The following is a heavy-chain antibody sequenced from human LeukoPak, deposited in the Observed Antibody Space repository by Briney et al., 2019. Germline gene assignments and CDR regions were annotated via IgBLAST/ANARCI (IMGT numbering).Heavy chain of an antibody. V-gene: IGHV1-58*02. CDR2: IVVGSGNT. CDR1: GFTFTSSA. D-gene: IGHD3-3*01. Sequence: SVKVSCKASGFTFTSSAMQWVRQARGQRLEWIGWIVVGSGNTNYAQKFQERVTITRDMSTSTAYMELSSLRSEDTAVYYCAAAPYDFWSGYWLNAFDIWGQGTMVTVSS. J-gene: IGHJ3*02. CDR3: AAAPYDFWSGYWLNAFDI.